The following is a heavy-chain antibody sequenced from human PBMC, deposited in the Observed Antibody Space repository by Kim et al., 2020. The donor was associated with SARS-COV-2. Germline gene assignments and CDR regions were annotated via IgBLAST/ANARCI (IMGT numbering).Heavy chain of an antibody. CDR2: IYYSGST. CDR1: GGSISSYY. D-gene: IGHD5-18*01. CDR3: ARNGLPYYYYGMDV. Sequence: SETLSLTCTVSGGSISSYYWSWIRQPPGKGLEWIGYIYYSGSTNYNPSLKSRVTISVDTSKNQFSLKLSSVTAADTAVYYCARNGLPYYYYGMDVWGQGTTVTVSS. V-gene: IGHV4-59*13. J-gene: IGHJ6*02.